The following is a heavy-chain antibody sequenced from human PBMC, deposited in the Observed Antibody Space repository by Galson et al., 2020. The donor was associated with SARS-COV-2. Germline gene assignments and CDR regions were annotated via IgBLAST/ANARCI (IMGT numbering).Heavy chain of an antibody. J-gene: IGHJ3*02. D-gene: IGHD4-17*01. CDR2: ISHSGGT. CDR1: GTTISSGSYS. V-gene: IGHV4-30-2*01. Sequence: SETLSLTCAVSGTTISSGSYSWNWIRQPPGKGLEWIGYISHSGGTYYNPSLKSRVTISGDRSKNQFSLRLSSVTAADTAVYYCARLHYGEYAPESFDIWGPGTRVTVAS. CDR3: ARLHYGEYAPESFDI.